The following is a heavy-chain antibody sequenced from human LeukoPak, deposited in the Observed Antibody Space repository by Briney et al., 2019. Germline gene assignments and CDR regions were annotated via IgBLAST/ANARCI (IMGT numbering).Heavy chain of an antibody. J-gene: IGHJ5*02. CDR3: ARCRDEFGDYGFTS. V-gene: IGHV4-59*12. D-gene: IGHD4-17*01. CDR1: GDSISRNY. Sequence: SETLSLTCSVSGDSISRNYWIWIQQPPAKGLEWIGYIYNSRSAKYNHSLKSRVTISVDTSKNLFSLRLTSVTARGTAVYYCARCRDEFGDYGFTSWGQGALVTVSS. CDR2: IYNSRSA.